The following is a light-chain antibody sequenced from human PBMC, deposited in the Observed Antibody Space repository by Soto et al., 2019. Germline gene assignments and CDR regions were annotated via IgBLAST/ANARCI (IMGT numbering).Light chain of an antibody. CDR2: DAS. CDR3: QQYNTNSNT. V-gene: IGKV1-5*01. CDR1: QSISTW. Sequence: DIQMTQSPPTLSASVGDRVTITCRASQSISTWLAWFQQKPGKAPRLLIFDASSLDSGVPSRFSGSGSGTESTLTISSLQPDDSASYYCQQYNTNSNTFGQGTKLEIK. J-gene: IGKJ2*01.